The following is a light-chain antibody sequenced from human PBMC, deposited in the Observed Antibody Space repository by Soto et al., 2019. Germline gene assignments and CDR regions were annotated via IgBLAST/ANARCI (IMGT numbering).Light chain of an antibody. CDR2: GAS. CDR3: QQKGT. Sequence: EIVLTQSPGTLSLSPGERATLSCRASQSVSSSYLAWYQQKPGQAPRLLIYGASSRATGIPDRFSGSGSGTDFTLTISRREAEDFAVYYCQQKGTFGPGTKVDIK. V-gene: IGKV3-20*01. CDR1: QSVSSSY. J-gene: IGKJ3*01.